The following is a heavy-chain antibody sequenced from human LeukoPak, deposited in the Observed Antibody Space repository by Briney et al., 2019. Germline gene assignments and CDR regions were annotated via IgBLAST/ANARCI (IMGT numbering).Heavy chain of an antibody. CDR2: IRYDGSNK. CDR1: GFTFSSYG. CDR3: AKDLCRSGGSCYSDGSGDY. J-gene: IGHJ4*02. Sequence: PGGSLRLSCAASGFTFSSYGMHWVRQAPGKGLEWVAFIRYDGSNKYYADSVKGRFTISRDNSKNTLYLQMNSLRAEDTAVYYCAKDLCRSGGSCYSDGSGDYWGQGTLVTVSS. D-gene: IGHD2-15*01. V-gene: IGHV3-30*02.